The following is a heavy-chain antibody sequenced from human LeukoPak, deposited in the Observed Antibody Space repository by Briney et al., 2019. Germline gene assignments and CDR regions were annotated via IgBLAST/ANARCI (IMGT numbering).Heavy chain of an antibody. J-gene: IGHJ4*02. CDR3: ARDLLGSASSYSSGAWDY. Sequence: GASVKVSCKASRGTFSSYAISWVRQAPGQGLEWMGGIIPIFGTANYAQKFQGRVTMTRDMSTSTVYMELSSLRLEDTAVYYCARDLLGSASSYSSGAWDYWGQGTLVTVSS. D-gene: IGHD3-22*01. V-gene: IGHV1-69*05. CDR1: RGTFSSYA. CDR2: IIPIFGTA.